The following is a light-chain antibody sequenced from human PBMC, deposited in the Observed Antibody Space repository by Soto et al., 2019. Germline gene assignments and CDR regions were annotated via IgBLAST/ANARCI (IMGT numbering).Light chain of an antibody. V-gene: IGKV3-11*01. Sequence: EIVLTQSPASLSLSPGERATLSCRASQSVSGYLAWYQQKPGQAPRLLIYDVSNRAAGIPAMFSGSGSGTDFTLTFSSLEPEDFAIYYCQQRSKWPITFGQGTRLEIK. CDR3: QQRSKWPIT. CDR1: QSVSGY. J-gene: IGKJ5*01. CDR2: DVS.